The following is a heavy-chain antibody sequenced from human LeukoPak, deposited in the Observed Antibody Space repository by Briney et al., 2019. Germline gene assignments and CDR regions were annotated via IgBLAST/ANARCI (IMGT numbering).Heavy chain of an antibody. CDR3: ARDKTGGSGYCDY. D-gene: IGHD3-22*01. Sequence: SETLSLTCAVYGGSFSAYYWSWIRQPPGKGLEWIGEINHSGSTNYNPSLKSRVTISIDTSENRFSLKLSSVTAADTAVYFCARDKTGGSGYCDYWGQGTLVTVSS. V-gene: IGHV4-34*01. CDR1: GGSFSAYY. J-gene: IGHJ4*02. CDR2: INHSGST.